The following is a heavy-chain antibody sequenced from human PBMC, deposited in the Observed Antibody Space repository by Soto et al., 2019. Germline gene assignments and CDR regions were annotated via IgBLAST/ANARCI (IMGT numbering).Heavy chain of an antibody. CDR1: GYTFTSYA. D-gene: IGHD4-4*01. V-gene: IGHV1-3*01. J-gene: IGHJ6*03. CDR2: INAGNGNT. Sequence: QVQLVQSGAEVKKPGASVKVSCKASGYTFTSYAMHWVRQAPGQRLEWMGWINAGNGNTKYSQKFQGRVTITRDTSASTAYMELSSLRSEYTAVYYCARGNHYYCYMDVWGKGTTVTVSS. CDR3: ARGNHYYCYMDV.